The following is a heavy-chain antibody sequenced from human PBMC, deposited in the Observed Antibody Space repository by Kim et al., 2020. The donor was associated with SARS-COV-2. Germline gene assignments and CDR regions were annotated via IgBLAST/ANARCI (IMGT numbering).Heavy chain of an antibody. Sequence: SETLSLTCAVSGGSISSSNWWSWVRQPPGKGLEWIGEISHSGSTNYNPSLKSRVTISVDKSKNQFSLKLTSVTAGDTAVYFCARYCSSTSCYAPHLYYYYGMDVWGQGTTVTVSS. D-gene: IGHD2-2*01. CDR3: ARYCSSTSCYAPHLYYYYGMDV. V-gene: IGHV4-4*02. CDR2: ISHSGST. CDR1: GGSISSSNW. J-gene: IGHJ6*02.